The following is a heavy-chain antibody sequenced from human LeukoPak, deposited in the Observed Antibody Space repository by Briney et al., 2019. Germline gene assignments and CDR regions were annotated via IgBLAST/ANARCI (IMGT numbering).Heavy chain of an antibody. D-gene: IGHD6-13*01. V-gene: IGHV3-21*01. J-gene: IGHJ4*02. CDR2: ISRRSRHL. CDR3: ARDIEAAGLFLDY. CDR1: GFTFNDYS. Sequence: GGSLRLSCAASGFTFNDYSMNWVRQAPGKGLEWVSSISRRSRHLYYAGSVKGRFTISRDDAENSLYLQMNSLRAEDTAVYYCARDIEAAGLFLDYWGQGTLVTVSS.